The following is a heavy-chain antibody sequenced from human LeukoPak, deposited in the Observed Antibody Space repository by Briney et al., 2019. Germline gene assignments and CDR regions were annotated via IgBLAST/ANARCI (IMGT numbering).Heavy chain of an antibody. Sequence: ASVKVSCKASGYTFANYEINWVRQAAGQGLEWMAWMNPNTGKSGFAQRFQGRITMSRDTSIDTAYMELSSLGAEDTAVYYCARKSCTSTSCLHPWGQGTLVTVSS. V-gene: IGHV1-8*01. CDR1: GYTFANYE. CDR3: ARKSCTSTSCLHP. D-gene: IGHD2-2*01. CDR2: MNPNTGKS. J-gene: IGHJ5*02.